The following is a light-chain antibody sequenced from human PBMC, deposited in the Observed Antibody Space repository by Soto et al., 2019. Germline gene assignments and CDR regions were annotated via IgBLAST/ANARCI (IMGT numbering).Light chain of an antibody. V-gene: IGKV1-12*01. CDR1: QGISSW. J-gene: IGKJ4*01. CDR3: QQANSFPLT. Sequence: DIQMTQSPSSVSASVGDRVSITCRASQGISSWLAWYQQKPGRAPKLLIYTGSSLQSGVPSRFSATVSVTDFTLPISSLQPEDVATYYCQQANSFPLTFGGGTKVEIK. CDR2: TGS.